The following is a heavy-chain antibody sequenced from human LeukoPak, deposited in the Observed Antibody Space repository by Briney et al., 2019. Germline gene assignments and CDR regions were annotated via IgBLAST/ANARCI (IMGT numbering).Heavy chain of an antibody. D-gene: IGHD4-17*01. CDR2: IWYDGSNK. V-gene: IGHV3-33*01. Sequence: GGSLRLSCAASGFTFSSYGMHWVRQAPGKGLERVAVIWYDGSNKYYADSVKGRFTISRDNSKNTLYLQMNSLRAEDTAVYYCARGDYGEHLAVDYWGQGTLVTVSS. CDR3: ARGDYGEHLAVDY. J-gene: IGHJ4*02. CDR1: GFTFSSYG.